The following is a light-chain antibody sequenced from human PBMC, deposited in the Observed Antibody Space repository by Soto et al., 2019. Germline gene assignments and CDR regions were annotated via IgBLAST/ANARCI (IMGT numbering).Light chain of an antibody. CDR1: SSDVGSYNR. Sequence: QSALTQPASVSGSPGQSITISCTGISSDVGSYNRVSWYQQHPGKAPKVMIYEGSKRPSGVSNRFSGSRPGNTASLTISGLQAEDEAHYYCSSYAGSSTHVVFGGGTKVTVL. CDR3: SSYAGSSTHVV. J-gene: IGLJ2*01. V-gene: IGLV2-23*01. CDR2: EGS.